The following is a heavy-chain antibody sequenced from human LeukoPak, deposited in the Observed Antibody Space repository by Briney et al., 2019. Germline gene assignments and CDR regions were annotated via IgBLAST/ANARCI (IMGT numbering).Heavy chain of an antibody. D-gene: IGHD2/OR15-2a*01. CDR1: GFIFSNYG. Sequence: GTSLRLSCAASGFIFSNYGMHWVHQAPGKGLEWVAGIWYDGSNKYYADSVKGRFTISRDNSKNTVYLQMNSLRAEDTAVYYCAKALTFDAFDIWGQGTVVTVSS. V-gene: IGHV3-33*06. CDR3: AKALTFDAFDI. J-gene: IGHJ3*02. CDR2: IWYDGSNK.